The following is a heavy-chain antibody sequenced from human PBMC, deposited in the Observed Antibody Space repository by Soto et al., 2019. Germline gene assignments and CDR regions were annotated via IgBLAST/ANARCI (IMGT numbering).Heavy chain of an antibody. CDR2: IFYDGRRK. Sequence: QVQLVESGGGVVQPGRSLKLSCAASGFTFSRYGMHWVRQAPGKGLGWVAVIFYDGRRKEYAASLKGRFTISRDNSKNTLYLQMTSLRAQDMSMYYCVSEESLYDGNWCVPCRKGTIVTLSS. CDR1: GFTFSRYG. D-gene: IGHD5-12*01. CDR3: VSEESLYDGNWCVP. J-gene: IGHJ5*02. V-gene: IGHV3-33*01.